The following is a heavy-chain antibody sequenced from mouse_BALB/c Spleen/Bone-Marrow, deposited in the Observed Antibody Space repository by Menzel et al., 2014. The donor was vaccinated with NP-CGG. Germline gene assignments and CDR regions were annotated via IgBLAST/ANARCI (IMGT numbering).Heavy chain of an antibody. D-gene: IGHD1-2*01. CDR2: IDPANGNT. CDR1: GFNIKDTY. V-gene: IGHV14-3*02. J-gene: IGHJ2*01. Sequence: EVNVVESGAELVKPGASVKLSCTASGFNIKDTYMHWVKQRPEQGLERIGRIDPANGNTKYDPKFQGKATITADTSSNTAYLQLSSLTSEDTAVYYCARYYYGYYFDYWGQGTTLTVSS. CDR3: ARYYYGYYFDY.